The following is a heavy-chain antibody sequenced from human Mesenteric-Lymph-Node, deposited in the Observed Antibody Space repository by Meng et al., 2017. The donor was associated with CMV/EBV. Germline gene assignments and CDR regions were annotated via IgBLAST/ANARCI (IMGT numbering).Heavy chain of an antibody. Sequence: SGGSLSSSHWWSWVRQPPGKGLEWIGEIYHSGSTNYNPSLKSRVTISVDKSKNQFSLKLSSVTAADTAVYYCARDWSSSGYNWLDPWGQGTLVTVSS. CDR2: IYHSGST. CDR3: ARDWSSSGYNWLDP. J-gene: IGHJ5*02. CDR1: GGSLSSSHW. V-gene: IGHV4-4*02. D-gene: IGHD3-22*01.